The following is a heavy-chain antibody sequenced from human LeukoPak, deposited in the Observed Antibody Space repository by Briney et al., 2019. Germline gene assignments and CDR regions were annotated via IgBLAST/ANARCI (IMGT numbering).Heavy chain of an antibody. CDR3: ARGSPLDYCSSTSCYDDY. D-gene: IGHD2-2*01. J-gene: IGHJ4*02. CDR1: GGSFSYYY. Sequence: PSETLSPTCAVYGGSFSYYYWSWIRQPPGKGLEWIGEINHSGSTNYNPSLKSRVTISVDTSKNQFSLKLSSVTAADTAVYYCARGSPLDYCSSTSCYDDYWGQGTLVTVSS. CDR2: INHSGST. V-gene: IGHV4-34*01.